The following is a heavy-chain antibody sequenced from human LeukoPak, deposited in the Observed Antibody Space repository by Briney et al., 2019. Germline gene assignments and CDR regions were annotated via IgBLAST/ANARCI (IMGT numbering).Heavy chain of an antibody. CDR2: ISSSGSTI. Sequence: GGSLRLSCAASGFTFSDYYMSWIRQAPGKGLEWASYISSSGSTIYYADSVKGRFTISRDNAKNSLYLQMNSLRAEDTAVYYCARGEYSGSYSYYYYYYYMDVWGKGTTVTISS. V-gene: IGHV3-11*01. J-gene: IGHJ6*03. CDR3: ARGEYSGSYSYYYYYYYMDV. CDR1: GFTFSDYY. D-gene: IGHD1-26*01.